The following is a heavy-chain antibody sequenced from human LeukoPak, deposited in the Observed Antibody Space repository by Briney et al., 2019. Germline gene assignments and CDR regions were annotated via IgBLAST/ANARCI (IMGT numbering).Heavy chain of an antibody. V-gene: IGHV1-8*02. CDR2: MNPNSGNT. CDR3: ARVKVTMVRGVIIPNDY. Sequence: GASVKVSCKASGYTFTSYDINWVRQATGQGLEWMGWMNPNSGNTGYAQKFQGRVTMTRNTSISTAYMELSSLRSEDTAVYYCARVKVTMVRGVIIPNDYWGQGTLVTVSS. D-gene: IGHD3-10*01. CDR1: GYTFTSYD. J-gene: IGHJ4*02.